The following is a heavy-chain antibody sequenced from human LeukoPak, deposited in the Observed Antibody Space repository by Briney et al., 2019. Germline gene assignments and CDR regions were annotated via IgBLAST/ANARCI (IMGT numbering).Heavy chain of an antibody. CDR3: GRSAGFVHFDH. D-gene: IGHD3-16*01. Sequence: PSETLSLTCAVYGGSFSGYYWVWIRQPPGKELEWIGSINYSGNTYYNPSVKSRVTISVDTSKNQFSLKVTSVTAADTALYYCGRSAGFVHFDHWGQGTLVTVSS. J-gene: IGHJ4*02. CDR1: GGSFSGYY. CDR2: INYSGNT. V-gene: IGHV4-34*01.